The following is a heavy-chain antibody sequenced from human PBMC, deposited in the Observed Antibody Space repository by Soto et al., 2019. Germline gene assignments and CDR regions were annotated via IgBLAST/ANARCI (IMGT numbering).Heavy chain of an antibody. V-gene: IGHV3-74*01. J-gene: IGHJ4*02. CDR3: ARGSRVSSTGTGAH. D-gene: IGHD1-1*01. CDR1: GFTFSAYW. Sequence: PGGSLRLSCAVSGFTFSAYWMHWVRQVPGKGLTWVSRISDDGSTATYADSVKGRFVISRDNAKNSLYLEMNTLRVDDSGLYYCARGSRVSSTGTGAHWGRGTMVTVYS. CDR2: ISDDGSTA.